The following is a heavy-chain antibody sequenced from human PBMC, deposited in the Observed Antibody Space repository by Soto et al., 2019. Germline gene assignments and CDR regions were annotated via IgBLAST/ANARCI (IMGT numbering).Heavy chain of an antibody. Sequence: QITLKESGPTLVKPTQTLTLTCSFSGFSLSTTRVGVGWIRQPPGKALEWLALIYWDDDKRYSPSLQSRLTITKDTSKNRVVLTMTNMDPVDTATYYCAHTVVAGLGYYFDYWGQGTLVTVSS. CDR3: AHTVVAGLGYYFDY. D-gene: IGHD6-19*01. CDR1: GFSLSTTRVG. J-gene: IGHJ4*02. CDR2: IYWDDDK. V-gene: IGHV2-5*02.